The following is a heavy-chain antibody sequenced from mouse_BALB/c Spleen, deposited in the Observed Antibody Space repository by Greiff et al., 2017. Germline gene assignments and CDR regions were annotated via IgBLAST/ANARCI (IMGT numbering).Heavy chain of an antibody. Sequence: VQLQEAGAELVRPGSSVKISCKASGYAFSSYWMNWVKQRPGQGLEWIGQIYPGDGDTNYNGKFKGKATLTADKSSSTAYMQLSSLTSEDSAVYFCARRGEYDRGYYFDYWGQGTTLTVSS. CDR2: IYPGDGDT. CDR3: ARRGEYDRGYYFDY. D-gene: IGHD2-14*01. CDR1: GYAFSSYW. V-gene: IGHV1-80*01. J-gene: IGHJ2*01.